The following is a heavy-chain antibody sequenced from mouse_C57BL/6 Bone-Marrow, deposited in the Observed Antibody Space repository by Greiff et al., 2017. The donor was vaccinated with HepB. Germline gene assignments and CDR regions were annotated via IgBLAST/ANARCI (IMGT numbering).Heavy chain of an antibody. CDR2: IYPRSGNT. J-gene: IGHJ3*01. Sequence: VKLMESGAELARPGASVKLSCKASGYTFTSYGISWVKQRTGQGLEWIGEIYPRSGNTYYNEKFKGKATLTADKSSSTAYMELRSLTSEDSAVYFCARSFYGYGSWFAYWGQGTLVTVSA. CDR3: ARSFYGYGSWFAY. V-gene: IGHV1-81*01. CDR1: GYTFTSYG. D-gene: IGHD2-2*01.